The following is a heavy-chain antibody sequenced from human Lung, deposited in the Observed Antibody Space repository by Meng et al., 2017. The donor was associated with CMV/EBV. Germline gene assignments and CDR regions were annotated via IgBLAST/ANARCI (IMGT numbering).Heavy chain of an antibody. J-gene: IGHJ4*02. CDR1: TLTFRSYW. Sequence: GEXXKISCADSTLTFRSYWMSWVRQAPGNGLEWVANIKQDGSEKFYADSVKGRFTISRDNAQKSLYLEMSNLRVEDTAVYYCAKDGGARGHKAYWGQGPLVTVSS. CDR2: IKQDGSEK. D-gene: IGHD3-16*01. V-gene: IGHV3-7*04. CDR3: AKDGGARGHKAY.